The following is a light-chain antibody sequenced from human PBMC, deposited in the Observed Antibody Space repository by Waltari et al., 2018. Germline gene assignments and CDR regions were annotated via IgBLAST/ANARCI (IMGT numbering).Light chain of an antibody. J-gene: IGKJ1*01. CDR1: QAISNW. CDR2: AAS. V-gene: IGKV1-12*01. Sequence: DIQMTQSPSSVSTSVGDRVIITCRASQAISNWLAWYQQKPGKAPKLLIYAASVLQTGVPSRFTGRGSGTDFTLTISNLQPEDFATYFCQQGNSFPPTFGQGTKVEVK. CDR3: QQGNSFPPT.